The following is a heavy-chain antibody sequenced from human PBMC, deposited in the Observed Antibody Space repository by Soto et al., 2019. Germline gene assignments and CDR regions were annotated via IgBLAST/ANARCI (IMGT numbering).Heavy chain of an antibody. CDR2: IKGDGSIT. D-gene: IGHD5-18*01. Sequence: EVQLVESGGGLVQPGGSLRLSCAASGFTFSTYWMHWIRQAPGKGLVWVSRIKGDGSITNYADSVKGRFTISRDNAKNTVYLQMKRLRAEDMAVYYCERGGYRAWCFDLWGSGTLVTVSS. J-gene: IGHJ2*01. CDR1: GFTFSTYW. CDR3: ERGGYRAWCFDL. V-gene: IGHV3-74*01.